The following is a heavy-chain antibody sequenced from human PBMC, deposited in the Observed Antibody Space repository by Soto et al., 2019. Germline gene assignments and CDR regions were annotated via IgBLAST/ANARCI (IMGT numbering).Heavy chain of an antibody. CDR2: ITASADTT. CDR3: AKVRPLRDGTSTSCLAAFDI. CDR1: AFTFRSYA. D-gene: IGHD2-2*01. J-gene: IGHJ3*02. Sequence: EEHLLESGGGLVRPGGSLRLSCAASAFTFRSYAMSWVRQAPGKGLEWVSAITASADTTYYADSVKGRFTISRDNSKNTMHLRMSGLRAEDTAVYYCAKVRPLRDGTSTSCLAAFDIWGQGTMVTVS. V-gene: IGHV3-23*01.